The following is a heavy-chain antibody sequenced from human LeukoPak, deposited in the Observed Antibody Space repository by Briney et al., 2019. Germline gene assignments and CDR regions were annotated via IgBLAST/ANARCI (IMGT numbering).Heavy chain of an antibody. Sequence: ASVKVSCKASGYTFIGYYLHWVRQAPGQGLEWMGWINPTSGGTNYAQKFQDRVTMTRDTSISTAYMELSRLRSDDTAVYYCARERQYCGGDCYSGWFDPWGQGTLVTVSS. D-gene: IGHD2-21*02. V-gene: IGHV1-2*02. J-gene: IGHJ5*02. CDR3: ARERQYCGGDCYSGWFDP. CDR2: INPTSGGT. CDR1: GYTFIGYY.